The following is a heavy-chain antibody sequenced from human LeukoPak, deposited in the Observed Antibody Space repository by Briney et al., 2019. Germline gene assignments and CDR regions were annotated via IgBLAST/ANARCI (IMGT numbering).Heavy chain of an antibody. D-gene: IGHD2-15*01. CDR2: INSDGSST. CDR3: ARVHSFDYFDY. V-gene: IGHV3-74*01. J-gene: IGHJ4*02. Sequence: PGGSLRLSCAASGFTFSTYWMHWVRQAPGKGLVWVSHINSDGSSTTYADSVKGRFTISRDNAKNSLYLQMNSLRAEDTAVYYCARVHSFDYFDYWGQGTLVTVSS. CDR1: GFTFSTYW.